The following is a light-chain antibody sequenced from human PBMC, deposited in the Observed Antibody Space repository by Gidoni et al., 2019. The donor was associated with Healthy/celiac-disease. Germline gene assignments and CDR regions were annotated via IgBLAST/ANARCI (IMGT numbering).Light chain of an antibody. CDR3: QQYNNWPPIT. V-gene: IGKV3-15*01. Sequence: EIVMTQSPATLSVSPGERATLSCRASQSVSSNLAWYQQKPGQAPRLLLYCASTRATGIPAKFRGSGSGTEFTLTISSLQSEDFAVYYCQQYNNWPPITFGQGTRLEIK. CDR2: CAS. J-gene: IGKJ5*01. CDR1: QSVSSN.